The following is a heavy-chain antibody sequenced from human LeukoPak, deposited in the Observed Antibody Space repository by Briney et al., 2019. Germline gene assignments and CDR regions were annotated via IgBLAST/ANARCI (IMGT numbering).Heavy chain of an antibody. D-gene: IGHD1-1*01. CDR3: ARKRDDDDAFDI. Sequence: SVKVSCKASGGTSSSYAISWVRQAPGQGLEWMGRIIPILGIANYAQKFQGRVTITADKSTSTAYMELSSLRSEDTAVYYCARKRDDDDAFDIWGQGTMVTVSS. CDR1: GGTSSSYA. CDR2: IIPILGIA. V-gene: IGHV1-69*04. J-gene: IGHJ3*02.